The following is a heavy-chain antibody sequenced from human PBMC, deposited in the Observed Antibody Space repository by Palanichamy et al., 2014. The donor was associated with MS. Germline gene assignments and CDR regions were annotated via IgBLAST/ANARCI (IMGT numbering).Heavy chain of an antibody. CDR1: GGSITSGASY. CDR3: ARSVGFGSGTYYPPPYYYYMDV. CDR2: IYYTGST. Sequence: QVQLQESGPGLVKPSQTLSLTCTVSGGSITSGASYWSRVRQLPGKGLEWIGYIYYTGSTYYKPSLKSRLTISLDRSQNQFSLRLSSVTAADTAVYYCARSVGFGSGTYYPPPYYYYMDVWGNGTTVTVSS. D-gene: IGHD3-10*01. J-gene: IGHJ6*03. V-gene: IGHV4-31*03.